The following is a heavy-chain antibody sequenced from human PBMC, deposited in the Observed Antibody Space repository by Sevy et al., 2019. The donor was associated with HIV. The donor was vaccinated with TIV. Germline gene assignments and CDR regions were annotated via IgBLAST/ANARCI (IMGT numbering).Heavy chain of an antibody. CDR2: FSSSSYYI. CDR1: GFTFSDYS. D-gene: IGHD1-1*01. V-gene: IGHV3-21*01. CDR3: ARATGTEALDAFDI. J-gene: IGHJ3*02. Sequence: GGSLRLSCAASGFTFSDYSMNWVRQAPGKGLEWVSSFSSSSYYIHYADSVKGRFTISRDNAKSSLYLQMNSLRAEDTAVYYCARATGTEALDAFDIWGQGTMVTVSS.